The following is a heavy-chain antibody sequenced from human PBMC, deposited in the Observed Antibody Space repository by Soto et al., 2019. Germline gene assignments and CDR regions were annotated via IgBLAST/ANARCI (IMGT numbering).Heavy chain of an antibody. V-gene: IGHV4-39*01. J-gene: IGHJ5*02. D-gene: IGHD6-19*01. Sequence: SETLSLTCTVSGGSISSSSYYWGWIRQPPGKGLEWIGSIYYSGSTYYNPSLKSRVTISVDTSKNQFSLKLSSVTAADTAAYYCARGSIAVAGTKGWFDPWGQGTLVTVSS. CDR1: GGSISSSSYY. CDR3: ARGSIAVAGTKGWFDP. CDR2: IYYSGST.